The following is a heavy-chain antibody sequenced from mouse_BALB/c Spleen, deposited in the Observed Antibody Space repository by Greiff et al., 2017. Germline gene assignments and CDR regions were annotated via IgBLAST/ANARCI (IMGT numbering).Heavy chain of an antibody. CDR2: ISYSGST. D-gene: IGHD4-1*01. Sequence: EVQLVESGPGLVKPSQSLSLTCTVTGYSITSDYAWNWIRQFPGNKLEWMGYISYSGSTSYNPSLKSRISSTRDTSKNQFFLQLNSVTTEDTATYYCATGAWFAYWGQGTLVTVSA. J-gene: IGHJ3*01. CDR1: GYSITSDYA. CDR3: ATGAWFAY. V-gene: IGHV3-2*02.